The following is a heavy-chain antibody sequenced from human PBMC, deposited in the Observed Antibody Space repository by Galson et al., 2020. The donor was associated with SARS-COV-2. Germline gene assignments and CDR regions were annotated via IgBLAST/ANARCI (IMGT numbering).Heavy chain of an antibody. J-gene: IGHJ4*02. CDR3: ARERPNLSGIDY. V-gene: IGHV1-69*06. CDR1: GGSLNSYH. Sequence: SVKVSCKASGGSLNSYHVSWVRQAPGQGLEWMGAILPIFGSTNYAQNFQGRVTITADKSTSTIYMELTSLRSQDTAVYYCARERPNLSGIDYWGEGTLVNVSS. CDR2: ILPIFGST.